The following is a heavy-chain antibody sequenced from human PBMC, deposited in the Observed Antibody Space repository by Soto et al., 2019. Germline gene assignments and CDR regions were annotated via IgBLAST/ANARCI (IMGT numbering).Heavy chain of an antibody. CDR2: ISAYNGNT. Sequence: ASVKVSCKASGYTFTSYGISWVRQAPGQGLEWMGWISAYNGNTNYAQKLQGRVTMTTDTSTSTAYMELRSLRSDDTAVYYCARWGDPIGHSSCWYSVDYYHYYKSVSAKGSSDTVS. J-gene: IGHJ6*03. CDR1: GYTFTSYG. V-gene: IGHV1-18*01. CDR3: ARWGDPIGHSSCWYSVDYYHYYKSV. D-gene: IGHD6-13*01.